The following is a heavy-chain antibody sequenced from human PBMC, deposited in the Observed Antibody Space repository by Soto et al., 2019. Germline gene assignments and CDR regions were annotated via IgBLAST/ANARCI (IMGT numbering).Heavy chain of an antibody. CDR2: ISAYNGNT. CDR3: ARDLRTAVAPPWYFDL. CDR1: GYTFTSYG. Sequence: QVPLVQSGAEVKKPWASVKVSCKASGYTFTSYGISWVRQAPGQGLEWMGWISAYNGNTNYAQKLQGRVTMTTDTSTRTAYMELRSLRSDDTAVYYCARDLRTAVAPPWYFDLWGRGTLVTVSS. V-gene: IGHV1-18*01. J-gene: IGHJ2*01. D-gene: IGHD6-19*01.